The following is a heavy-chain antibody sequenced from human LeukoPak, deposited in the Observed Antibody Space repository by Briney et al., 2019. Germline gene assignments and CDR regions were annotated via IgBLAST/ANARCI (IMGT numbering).Heavy chain of an antibody. CDR1: GFTFSSYA. Sequence: PGGSLRLSCAASGFTFSSYAMSWVRQAPGKGLEWVSAISGSGGSTFYADSVKGRFTISRDNSKNTLCLQMNSLRAEDTAVYYCAKDYDFWSGSMGFDYWGQGTLVTVSS. D-gene: IGHD3-3*01. V-gene: IGHV3-23*01. J-gene: IGHJ4*02. CDR3: AKDYDFWSGSMGFDY. CDR2: ISGSGGST.